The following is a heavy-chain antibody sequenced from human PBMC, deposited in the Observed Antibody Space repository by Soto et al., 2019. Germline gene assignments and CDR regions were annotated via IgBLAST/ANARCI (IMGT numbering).Heavy chain of an antibody. V-gene: IGHV4-61*01. Sequence: QVQLQESGPGLVKPSETLSLTCTVSGGSVSSGSYYWSWIRQPPGKGLEWIGYIYYSGSTNYNPSLKSRVTISVATSKTQFSLKLSSVTAADTAVYYCARGATYYDFWSGYTFDYWGQGTLVTVSS. CDR3: ARGATYYDFWSGYTFDY. J-gene: IGHJ4*02. CDR2: IYYSGST. CDR1: GGSVSSGSYY. D-gene: IGHD3-3*01.